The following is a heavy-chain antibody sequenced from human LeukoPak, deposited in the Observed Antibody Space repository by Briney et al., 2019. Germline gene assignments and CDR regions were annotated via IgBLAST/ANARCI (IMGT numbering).Heavy chain of an antibody. CDR3: ARDRYYYDSSGSAFDI. D-gene: IGHD3-22*01. CDR2: IYYSGST. CDR1: GGSISSSSYY. Sequence: SETLSLTCTVSGGSISSSSYYWGWIRQPPGKGLEWIGSIYYSGSTYYNPSLKSRVTISVDTSKNQFSLKLSSVTAADTAVYYCARDRYYYDSSGSAFDIWGQGTMVTVSS. V-gene: IGHV4-39*07. J-gene: IGHJ3*02.